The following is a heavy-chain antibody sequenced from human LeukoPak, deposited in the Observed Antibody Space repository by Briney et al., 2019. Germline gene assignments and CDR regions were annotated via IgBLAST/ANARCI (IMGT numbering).Heavy chain of an antibody. Sequence: GGSLRLSCAASGFTVSSNYMSWVRQAPGKGLEWVSVIYSGGSTYYADSVKGRFTISRDNSKSTLYLQMNSLRAEDTAVYYCASNSYSSSWYYWGQGTLVTVSS. CDR3: ASNSYSSSWYY. J-gene: IGHJ4*02. CDR2: IYSGGST. D-gene: IGHD6-13*01. V-gene: IGHV3-53*01. CDR1: GFTVSSNY.